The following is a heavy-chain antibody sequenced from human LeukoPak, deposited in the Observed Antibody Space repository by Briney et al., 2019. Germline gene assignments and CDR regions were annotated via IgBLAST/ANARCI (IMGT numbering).Heavy chain of an antibody. D-gene: IGHD1-14*01. CDR1: GYTFTSYA. CDR3: ARGRNSFGQLDY. J-gene: IGHJ4*02. CDR2: INAGNGNT. Sequence: GASVKVSCKASGYTFTSYAMHWVRQAPGQRLEWMGWINAGNGNTKYSQKFQGRVTMTRNTSISTAYMELSSLRSEDTAVYYCARGRNSFGQLDYWGQGTLVTVSS. V-gene: IGHV1-3*01.